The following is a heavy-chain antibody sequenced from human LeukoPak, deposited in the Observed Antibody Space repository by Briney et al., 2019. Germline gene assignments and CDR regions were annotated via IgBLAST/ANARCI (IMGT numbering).Heavy chain of an antibody. D-gene: IGHD5-24*01. J-gene: IGHJ4*02. V-gene: IGHV4-59*01. CDR3: ATETLGDGYNLDY. CDR2: IYYSGST. Sequence: SETLSLTCTVSGGSISSYYWSWIRQPPGKGLEWIGYIYYSGSTNYNPSLKSRVTISVDTSKNQFSLKLSSVTAADTAVYYCATETLGDGYNLDYWGQGTLVTVSS. CDR1: GGSISSYY.